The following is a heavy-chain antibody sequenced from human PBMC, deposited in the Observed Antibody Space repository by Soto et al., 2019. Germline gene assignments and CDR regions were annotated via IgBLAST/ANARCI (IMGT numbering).Heavy chain of an antibody. D-gene: IGHD2-8*01. J-gene: IGHJ4*02. CDR2: IIPIFGTA. CDR1: VGTFSSYA. Sequence: QVQLVQSGAEVQKPGSSVKVSCKASVGTFSSYAISWVRQDPGQGLEWMGGIIPIFGTANYAQKFQGRVTSTEDESTSTAYMELSSLRSEDTAVYYCATDMVYAMGLDYWGQGTLVTVSS. V-gene: IGHV1-69*12. CDR3: ATDMVYAMGLDY.